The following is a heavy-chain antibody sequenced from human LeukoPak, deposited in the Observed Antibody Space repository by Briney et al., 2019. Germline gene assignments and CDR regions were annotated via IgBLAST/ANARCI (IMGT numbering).Heavy chain of an antibody. J-gene: IGHJ4*02. CDR3: TRHGGYCTNSVCYRGFDY. Sequence: PGGSLRLSCAASGFTFSGSAMHWVRQASGKGLEWVGRIRSKANSYATAYAASVKGRFTISRDDSKNTAYLQMNSLKTEDTAVYYCTRHGGYCTNSVCYRGFDYWGQGTLVTVSS. CDR2: IRSKANSYAT. V-gene: IGHV3-73*01. D-gene: IGHD2-8*01. CDR1: GFTFSGSA.